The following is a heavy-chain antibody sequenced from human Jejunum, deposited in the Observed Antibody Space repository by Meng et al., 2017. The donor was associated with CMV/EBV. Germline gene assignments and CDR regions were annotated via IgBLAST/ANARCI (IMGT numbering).Heavy chain of an antibody. CDR3: SHMFDS. V-gene: IGHV3-66*02. D-gene: IGHD2-21*01. CDR1: GITVSNNY. CDR2: IYSAGKT. J-gene: IGHJ4*02. Sequence: SLKTSCAVSGITVSNNYMNWVRQAPGKGLEWVSVIYSAGKTDYADSVKGRFTISRDNSKNTLYLQMDSLRPEDAAVYYCSHMFDSWGQGALVTVSS.